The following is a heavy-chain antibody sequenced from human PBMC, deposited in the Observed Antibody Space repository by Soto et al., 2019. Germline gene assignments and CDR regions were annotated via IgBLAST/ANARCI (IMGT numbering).Heavy chain of an antibody. CDR2: IKSKTDGGTT. CDR3: TSQYLNNWNDVVAGENNYYRDV. D-gene: IGHD1-1*01. J-gene: IGHJ6*03. V-gene: IGHV3-15*01. CDR1: GFTFSNAW. Sequence: GGSLRLSCAASGFTFSNAWMSWVRQAPGKGLEWVGRIKSKTDGGTTDYAAPVKGRFTISRDDSKNTLYLQMNSLKTEDTAVNYCTSQYLNNWNDVVAGENNYYRDVGGKGTTVPVSS.